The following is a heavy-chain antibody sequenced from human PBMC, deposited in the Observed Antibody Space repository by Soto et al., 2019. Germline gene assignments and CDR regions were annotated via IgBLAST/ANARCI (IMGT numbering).Heavy chain of an antibody. D-gene: IGHD2-8*01. CDR1: GGSISSRNW. CDR2: IYHSGST. Sequence: ENLSLTCAVSGGSISSRNWWSWVRQPPGKGLEWIGEIYHSGSTNYKPSLKSRVTISVDKSKNQFSLKLSSVTAADTAVYYCAKSRLMVYDAFDISSHGT. V-gene: IGHV4-4*02. J-gene: IGHJ3*02. CDR3: AKSRLMVYDAFDI.